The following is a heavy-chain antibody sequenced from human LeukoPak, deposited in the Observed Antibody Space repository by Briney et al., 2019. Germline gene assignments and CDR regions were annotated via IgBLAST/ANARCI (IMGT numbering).Heavy chain of an antibody. CDR1: GGSFSGYY. CDR2: INHSGST. Sequence: KASETLSLTCAAYGGSFSGYYWSWIRQPPGKGLEWIGEINHSGSTNYNPSLKSRVTISVDTSKNQFSLKLSSVTAADTAVYYCARLAWGRLDYWGQGTLVTVSS. V-gene: IGHV4-34*01. J-gene: IGHJ4*02. CDR3: ARLAWGRLDY. D-gene: IGHD7-27*01.